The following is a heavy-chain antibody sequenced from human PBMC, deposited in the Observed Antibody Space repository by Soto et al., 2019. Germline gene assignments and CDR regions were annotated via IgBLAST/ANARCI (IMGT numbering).Heavy chain of an antibody. CDR1: GGSISSGGYY. D-gene: IGHD3-10*01. Sequence: PSETLSLTCTVSGGSISSGGYYWSWIRQHPGKGLEWIGYIYYSGSTYYNPSLKSRVTISVDTSKNQFSLKLSSVTAADTAVYYCARVRLAYYYGSGSYPPRPNAFDIWGQGTMVTVSS. V-gene: IGHV4-31*03. J-gene: IGHJ3*02. CDR3: ARVRLAYYYGSGSYPPRPNAFDI. CDR2: IYYSGST.